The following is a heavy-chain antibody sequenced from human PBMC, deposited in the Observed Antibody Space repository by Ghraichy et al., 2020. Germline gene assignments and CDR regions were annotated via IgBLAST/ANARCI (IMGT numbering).Heavy chain of an antibody. Sequence: SQTLSLTCAISGDSVSSNSAAWNWIRQSPSRGLEWLGRTYYRSKWYNDYAVSVKSRITINPDTSKNQFSLQLNSVTPEDTAVYYCARGTARIPTIFGVVATYWYFDLWGRGTLVTVSS. CDR3: ARGTARIPTIFGVVATYWYFDL. D-gene: IGHD3-3*01. V-gene: IGHV6-1*01. J-gene: IGHJ2*01. CDR1: GDSVSSNSAA. CDR2: TYYRSKWYN.